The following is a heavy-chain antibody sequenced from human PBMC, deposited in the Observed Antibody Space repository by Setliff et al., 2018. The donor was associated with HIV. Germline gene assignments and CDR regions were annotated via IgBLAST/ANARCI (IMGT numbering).Heavy chain of an antibody. Sequence: SETLSLTCTVSGGSISSHYWSWIRQPPGKGLEWIGSIYSSGSTNYNPSLKSRVTMSVDTSKNQFSLKLRSVTAADTAVFYCARVKYSYAQGFYWGQGTLVTVSS. D-gene: IGHD5-18*01. CDR1: GGSISSHY. CDR2: IYSSGST. CDR3: ARVKYSYAQGFY. J-gene: IGHJ4*02. V-gene: IGHV4-59*11.